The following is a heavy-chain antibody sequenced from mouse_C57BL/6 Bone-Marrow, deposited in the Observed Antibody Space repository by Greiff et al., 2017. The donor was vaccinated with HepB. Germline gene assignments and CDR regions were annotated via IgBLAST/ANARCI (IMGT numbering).Heavy chain of an antibody. CDR3: ARGGRAGTGDYFDY. J-gene: IGHJ2*01. CDR1: GFSFTSYG. D-gene: IGHD4-1*01. Sequence: VKLMESGPGLVQPSQSLSITCTVSGFSFTSYGVHWVRQSPGKGLEWLGVLWSGGSTDYNADFISRLSISKDNSKSQVFFKMNSLQADDTAIYYCARGGRAGTGDYFDYWGQGTTLTVSS. CDR2: LWSGGST. V-gene: IGHV2-2*01.